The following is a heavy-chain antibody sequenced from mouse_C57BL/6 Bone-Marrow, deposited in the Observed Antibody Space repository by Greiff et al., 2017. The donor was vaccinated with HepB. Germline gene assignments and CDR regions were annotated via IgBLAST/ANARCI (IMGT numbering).Heavy chain of an antibody. Sequence: QVQLQQPGAELVKPGASVKLSCKASGYTFTSYWMHWVKQRPGQGLEWIGMIHPNSGSTNYNQKFKGKATLTVDTSSSTAYMQLSSLTSEDSAVYYCAAQVYYFDYWGQGTTLTVSS. CDR3: AAQVYYFDY. CDR2: IHPNSGST. CDR1: GYTFTSYW. V-gene: IGHV1-64*01. D-gene: IGHD3-2*02. J-gene: IGHJ2*01.